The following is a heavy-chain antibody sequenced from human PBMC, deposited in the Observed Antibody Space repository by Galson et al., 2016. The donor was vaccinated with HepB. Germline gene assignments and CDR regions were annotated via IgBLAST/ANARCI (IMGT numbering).Heavy chain of an antibody. V-gene: IGHV3-23*01. CDR1: GLPFRSYG. CDR3: AKAEMNTVTRFEH. Sequence: SLRLSCAASGLPFRSYGMHWVRQAPGKGLEWVSAIRGSGGTTYYADSVKGRFTISRDNSKNTLYLQMNSLRVEDTAIYYCAKAEMNTVTRFEHWGQGTLVTVSP. D-gene: IGHD4-17*01. J-gene: IGHJ4*02. CDR2: IRGSGGTT.